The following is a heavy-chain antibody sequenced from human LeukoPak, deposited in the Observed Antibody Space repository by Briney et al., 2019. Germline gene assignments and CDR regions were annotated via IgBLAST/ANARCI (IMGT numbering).Heavy chain of an antibody. J-gene: IGHJ5*02. CDR2: IHYTGST. CDR1: GGSISSISSNN. V-gene: IGHV4-39*01. CDR3: ARLPTGYPNWFDT. D-gene: IGHD5-18*01. Sequence: SETLSLTCAVSGGSISSISSNNWAWIHQPPGKGLELIAAIHYTGSTYYNPSFMSRVTISVDTSKNQFSLKLNSLTATDTAVYYCARLPTGYPNWFDTWGQGILVTVSS.